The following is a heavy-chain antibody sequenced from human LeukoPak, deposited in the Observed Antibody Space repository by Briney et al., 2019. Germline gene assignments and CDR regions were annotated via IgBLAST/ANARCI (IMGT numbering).Heavy chain of an antibody. CDR2: IKQDGSEK. D-gene: IGHD5-18*01. J-gene: IGHJ4*02. CDR3: ARDPGSTAMGHGY. Sequence: PGGSLRLSCAASGLTFSNCWMSWVRQAPGKGLEWVANIKQDGSEKYYVDSVKGRFTISRDNAKNSLYLQMNSLRAEDTAVYYCARDPGSTAMGHGYWGQGTLVTVSS. V-gene: IGHV3-7*01. CDR1: GLTFSNCW.